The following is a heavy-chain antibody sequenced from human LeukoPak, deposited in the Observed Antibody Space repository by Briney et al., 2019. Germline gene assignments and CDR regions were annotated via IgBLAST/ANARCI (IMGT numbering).Heavy chain of an antibody. J-gene: IGHJ4*02. CDR1: GFTFSSYS. V-gene: IGHV3-48*04. CDR3: TREISLDY. Sequence: GGSLRLSCAASGFTFSSYSMNWVRQAPGKGLEWVSYISSSGSTVYYADSVKGRFTISRDNAKNSLYLQMNSLRAEDTAVCYCTREISLDYWGQGTLVTVSS. D-gene: IGHD2-15*01. CDR2: ISSSGSTV.